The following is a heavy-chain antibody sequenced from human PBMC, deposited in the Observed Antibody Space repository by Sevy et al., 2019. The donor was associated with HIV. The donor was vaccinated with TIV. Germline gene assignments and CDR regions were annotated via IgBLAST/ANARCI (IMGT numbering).Heavy chain of an antibody. J-gene: IGHJ3*01. Sequence: GGSLRLSCAASGFTFRSYGMHWVRQAPGKGLEWVAFMRYDGTTKYYADSVKGRFTISRDNSKNTLYLQMNSLRPEDTSVYYCAKGLGMVQGALLSEDLWGQGTMVTVSS. V-gene: IGHV3-30*02. CDR2: MRYDGTTK. D-gene: IGHD3-10*01. CDR1: GFTFRSYG. CDR3: AKGLGMVQGALLSEDL.